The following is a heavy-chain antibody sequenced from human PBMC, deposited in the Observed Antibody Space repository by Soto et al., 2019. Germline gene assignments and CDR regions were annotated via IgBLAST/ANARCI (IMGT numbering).Heavy chain of an antibody. CDR1: GGSMTSGDQY. Sequence: PSETLSLTCTVTGGSMTSGDQYWTWIRHRPGEGLEWIGCIHYSGSTYYNPSLKSRLTISVDTSKNQFSLRLSSVTVADTAVYFCAREDSTYLKAFDAWGQGTVVTVSS. CDR3: AREDSTYLKAFDA. D-gene: IGHD5-18*01. J-gene: IGHJ3*01. CDR2: IHYSGST. V-gene: IGHV4-31*03.